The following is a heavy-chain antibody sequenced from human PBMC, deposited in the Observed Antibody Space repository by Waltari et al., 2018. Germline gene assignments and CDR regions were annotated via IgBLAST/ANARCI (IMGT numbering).Heavy chain of an antibody. V-gene: IGHV4-39*01. J-gene: IGHJ3*01. Sequence: GWIRRPPGQGLEWTGTISYNGATYNSPALRGRVTVSRDTSMNQLSLKLGSVTAADTAVYYCATYIGASVGTAAFDVWGQGTMVTVSS. D-gene: IGHD1-1*01. CDR3: ATYIGASVGTAAFDV. CDR2: ISYNGAT.